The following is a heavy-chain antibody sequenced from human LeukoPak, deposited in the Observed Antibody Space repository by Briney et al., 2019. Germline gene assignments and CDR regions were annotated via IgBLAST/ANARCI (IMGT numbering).Heavy chain of an antibody. D-gene: IGHD6-6*01. CDR1: GFTFSSYS. V-gene: IGHV3-21*01. Sequence: PGGSLRLSCAASGFTFSSYSMNWVRPAPGKGLGWVSSISSSSSYIYYADSVKGRFTISRDNAKNSLYLQMNSLRAEDTAVYYCVLGSSSDYWGQGTLVTVSS. J-gene: IGHJ4*02. CDR3: VLGSSSDY. CDR2: ISSSSSYI.